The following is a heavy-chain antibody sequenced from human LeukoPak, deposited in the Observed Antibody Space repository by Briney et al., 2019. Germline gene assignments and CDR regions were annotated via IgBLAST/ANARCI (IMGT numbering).Heavy chain of an antibody. CDR2: IIPLLGIA. Sequence: ASVKVSCKASGGTFSSYAISWVRQAPGQGLEWMGRIIPLLGIAHYAQKFQGRVTITADRSTSTDYMGLRSVRSEDTAGYYCAGGDTAMPTDVWGQGTTVTVSS. CDR1: GGTFSSYA. V-gene: IGHV1-69*04. J-gene: IGHJ6*02. CDR3: AGGDTAMPTDV. D-gene: IGHD5-18*01.